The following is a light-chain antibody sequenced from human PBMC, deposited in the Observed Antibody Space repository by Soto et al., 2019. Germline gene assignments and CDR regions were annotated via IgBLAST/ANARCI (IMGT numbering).Light chain of an antibody. J-gene: IGKJ3*01. CDR2: VAS. Sequence: IQMTQSPSTVSASVGDRVTITCRASQDISNWLAWYQQKPGKAPKLLIYVASILEAGVPSRFSGTGSGTDFTFTISSLQPEDVATYYCQKCDYLPIFGPGTTVDFK. CDR1: QDISNW. CDR3: QKCDYLPI. V-gene: IGKV1-33*01.